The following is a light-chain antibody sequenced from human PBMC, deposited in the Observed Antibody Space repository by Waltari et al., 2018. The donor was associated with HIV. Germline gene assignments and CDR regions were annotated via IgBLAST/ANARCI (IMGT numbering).Light chain of an antibody. CDR1: HPINSW. V-gene: IGKV1-12*01. Sequence: DIQMTQFPSFVSASVADRVPITCRASHPINSWLTWYQQKPGKAPELLIYATSSLQSGVPSRFSGSGSGKNFTLTINSLQTEDFATYFCQQANSFPWTFGRGTKVELK. J-gene: IGKJ1*01. CDR2: ATS. CDR3: QQANSFPWT.